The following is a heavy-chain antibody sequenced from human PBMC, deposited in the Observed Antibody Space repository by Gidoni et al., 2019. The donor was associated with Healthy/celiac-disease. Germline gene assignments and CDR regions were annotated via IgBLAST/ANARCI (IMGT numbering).Heavy chain of an antibody. CDR1: GGTFSGYA. J-gene: IGHJ4*02. CDR3: ARGPIITIFRVVMTYYFDY. V-gene: IGHV1-69*01. CDR2: VIPIFGTA. Sequence: QVQLVQSGGEVKKHGCSVEVHGKASGGTFSGYAISWVRHAPGQGLEWMGWVIPIFGTANSAQKFQGRVTITADESTSTAYMELSSLRSEDTAVYYCARGPIITIFRVVMTYYFDYWGQGTLVTVSS. D-gene: IGHD3-3*01.